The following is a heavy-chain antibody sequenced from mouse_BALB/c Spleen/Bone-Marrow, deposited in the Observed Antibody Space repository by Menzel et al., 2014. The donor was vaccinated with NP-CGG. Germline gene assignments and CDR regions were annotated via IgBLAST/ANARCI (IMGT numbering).Heavy chain of an antibody. CDR2: ISSGSSTT. D-gene: IGHD1-1*01. V-gene: IGHV5-17*02. CDR3: ARSGSSSGYFDY. Sequence: EVNVVDSGGGLVQPGGSRKLSCAASGFTFSSFGMHWVRQAPEKGLEWVAYISSGSSTTYYADTVMGRFTISRDNPKNTLFLQMTSLRSEDTAMYYCARSGSSSGYFDYWGQGTTLTVSS. CDR1: GFTFSSFG. J-gene: IGHJ2*01.